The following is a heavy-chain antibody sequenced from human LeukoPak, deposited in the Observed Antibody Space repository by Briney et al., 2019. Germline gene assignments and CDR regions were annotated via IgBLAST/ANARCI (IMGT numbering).Heavy chain of an antibody. J-gene: IGHJ4*02. V-gene: IGHV5-51*01. CDR2: IYPVDSDT. D-gene: IGHD3-10*01. CDR3: ARAYYYGSGSYYNPGY. Sequence: GESLRISCKGSGYTFASYWIGWVRQIPGKGLEWMGIIYPVDSDTRYSPSFQGQVTISVDKSIGTAYLQWSSLKASDTAMYYCARAYYYGSGSYYNPGYWGQGTLVTVSS. CDR1: GYTFASYW.